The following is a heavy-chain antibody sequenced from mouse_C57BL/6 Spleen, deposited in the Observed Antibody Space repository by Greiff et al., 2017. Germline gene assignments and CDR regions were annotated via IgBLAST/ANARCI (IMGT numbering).Heavy chain of an antibody. V-gene: IGHV1-82*01. CDR1: GYAFSSSW. J-gene: IGHJ3*01. CDR2: INPGDGDT. Sequence: VQLQQSGPELVKPGASVKISCKASGYAFSSSWMNWVKQRPGKGLEWIGRINPGDGDTNYNGKFKGKATLTADKSSSTAYMQLSSLTSEDSAVYFCAKYDYDRFAYWGQGTLVTVSA. D-gene: IGHD2-4*01. CDR3: AKYDYDRFAY.